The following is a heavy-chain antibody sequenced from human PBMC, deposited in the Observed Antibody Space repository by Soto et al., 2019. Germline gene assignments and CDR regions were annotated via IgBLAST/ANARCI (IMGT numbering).Heavy chain of an antibody. CDR1: GFRFGSFA. CDR2: ISGSGANT. D-gene: IGHD6-19*01. Sequence: EVQLLESGGGAVQPGGSLRLSCVASGFRFGSFAMSWVRRAPGKGLEWVSGISGSGANTYNLASVKGRFTISTYYYTTPLYLQMNRLRAEDTAEDYWAKGDYFDSSGSYFDGMVVWAQGTTVTVSS. J-gene: IGHJ6*01. V-gene: IGHV3-23*01. CDR3: AKGDYFDSSGSYFDGMVV.